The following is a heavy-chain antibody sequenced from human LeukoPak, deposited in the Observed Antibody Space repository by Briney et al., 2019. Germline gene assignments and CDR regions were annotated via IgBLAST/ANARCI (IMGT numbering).Heavy chain of an antibody. V-gene: IGHV4-4*02. J-gene: IGHJ5*02. CDR3: ARIMGRGYCSSTSCRGDWFDP. Sequence: PSGTLSLTCAVSGGSISSSTWWSWVRQPPGKGLEWIGEIYHSGSTNYNPSLKSRVTISVDKSKNQFSLKLSSVTAADTAVYYCARIMGRGYCSSTSCRGDWFDPWGQGTLVTVSS. D-gene: IGHD2-2*01. CDR1: GGSISSSTW. CDR2: IYHSGST.